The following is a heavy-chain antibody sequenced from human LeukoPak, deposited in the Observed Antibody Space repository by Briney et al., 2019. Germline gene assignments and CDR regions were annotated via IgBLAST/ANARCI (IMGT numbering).Heavy chain of an antibody. V-gene: IGHV4-34*01. CDR3: ARGAGYCTNGVCYTSWFDP. Sequence: SETLSLTCAVYGGSFSGYYWSWIRQPPGKGLEWIGEINHSGSTNYNPSPKSRVTISVDTSKNQFSLKLSSVTAADTAVYYCARGAGYCTNGVCYTSWFDPWGQGTLVTVSS. CDR1: GGSFSGYY. CDR2: INHSGST. J-gene: IGHJ5*02. D-gene: IGHD2-8*01.